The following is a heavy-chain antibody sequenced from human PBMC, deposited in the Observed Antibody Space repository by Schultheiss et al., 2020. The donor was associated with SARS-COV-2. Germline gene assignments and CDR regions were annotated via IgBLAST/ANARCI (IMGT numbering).Heavy chain of an antibody. CDR2: IYYSGST. J-gene: IGHJ2*01. Sequence: SETLSLTCAVYGGSFSGYYWSWIRQPPGKGLEWIGYIYYSGSTNYNPSLKSRVTISVDTSKNQFSLKLSSVTAEDTAVYYCARTGDRYFDLWGRGTLVTVSS. V-gene: IGHV4-59*12. CDR3: ARTGDRYFDL. D-gene: IGHD7-27*01. CDR1: GGSFSGYY.